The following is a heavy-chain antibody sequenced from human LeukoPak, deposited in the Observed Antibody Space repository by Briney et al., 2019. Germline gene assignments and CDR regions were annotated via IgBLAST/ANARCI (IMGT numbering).Heavy chain of an antibody. CDR3: ARGVNWWYFDL. CDR1: GFTFSSYG. Sequence: GGSLRLSCAASGFTFSSYGMHWVRQAPCKGLEWVAVIWYGGSNKYYADSVKGRFTISRDNSKNTLYLQMNSLRVEDTAVYYCARGVNWWYFDLWGRGTLVTVSS. D-gene: IGHD1-1*01. CDR2: IWYGGSNK. V-gene: IGHV3-33*08. J-gene: IGHJ2*01.